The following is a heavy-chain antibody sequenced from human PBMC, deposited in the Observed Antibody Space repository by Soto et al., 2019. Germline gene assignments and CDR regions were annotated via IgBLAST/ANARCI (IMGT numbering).Heavy chain of an antibody. V-gene: IGHV3-64*01. Sequence: EVQLVESGGGLVQPGGSLRLSCAASGFTFSSYAMHWVRQALGRGLEYVSTISRNGGSTYYANSVKGRFTISRNNSKSTLYHEMGMVRGGGMTVYCCARGPEGSAFDIWGQGALRTV. CDR2: ISRNGGST. CDR3: ARGPEGSAFDI. J-gene: IGHJ3*02. CDR1: GFTFSSYA.